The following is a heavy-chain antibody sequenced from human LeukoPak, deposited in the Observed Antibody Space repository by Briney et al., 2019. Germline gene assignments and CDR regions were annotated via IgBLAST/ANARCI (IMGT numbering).Heavy chain of an antibody. CDR1: GFTFSSYA. Sequence: GESPRLSCAASGFTFSSYAMTWVRQAPGKGLEWVSVISGSGDTTYHADSVKGRFTISRDNSKNTLYLQMNSLRAEDTAVYFCARSRDGYKRFDSWGQGTLVTVSS. V-gene: IGHV3-23*01. CDR3: ARSRDGYKRFDS. J-gene: IGHJ4*02. D-gene: IGHD5-24*01. CDR2: ISGSGDTT.